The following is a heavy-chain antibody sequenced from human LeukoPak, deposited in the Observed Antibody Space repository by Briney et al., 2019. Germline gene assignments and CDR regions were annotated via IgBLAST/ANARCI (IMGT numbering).Heavy chain of an antibody. Sequence: SETLSLTCAVYGGSFSGYYWSWIRQPPGKGLEWIGEINHSGSTNYNPSLKSRVTISGDTSKNQFTLNLSSVTAADTAVYYCARGQGGYYYYYMDVWGKGTTVTVSS. CDR1: GGSFSGYY. J-gene: IGHJ6*03. CDR3: ARGQGGYYYYYMDV. CDR2: INHSGST. V-gene: IGHV4-34*01. D-gene: IGHD2-15*01.